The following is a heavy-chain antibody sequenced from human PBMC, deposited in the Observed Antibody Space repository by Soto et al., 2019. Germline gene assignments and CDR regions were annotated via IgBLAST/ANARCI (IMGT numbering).Heavy chain of an antibody. Sequence: PSETLSLTCTVSGGSISSYYWSWIRQPPGKGLEWIGYIYYSGSTNYNPSLKSRVTISVDTSKNQFSLKLSSVTAADTAVYYCARLLDYDFWSGYLGGFDYWGQGPLVTVSS. CDR1: GGSISSYY. CDR2: IYYSGST. V-gene: IGHV4-59*08. CDR3: ARLLDYDFWSGYLGGFDY. J-gene: IGHJ4*02. D-gene: IGHD3-3*01.